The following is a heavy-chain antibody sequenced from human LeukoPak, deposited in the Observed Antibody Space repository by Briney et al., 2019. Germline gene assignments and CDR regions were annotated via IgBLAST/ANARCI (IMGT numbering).Heavy chain of an antibody. D-gene: IGHD1-26*01. J-gene: IGHJ4*02. V-gene: IGHV3-48*04. CDR3: ARDRWDQGGH. Sequence: GGSLRLSCAASGFTFSSYSMNWVRQAPGKGLEWVSYISSSSSTIYYADFVKGRFTISRDNAENLLYLQMSSLRAEDTAIYYCARDRWDQGGHWGQGTLVTVSS. CDR1: GFTFSSYS. CDR2: ISSSSSTI.